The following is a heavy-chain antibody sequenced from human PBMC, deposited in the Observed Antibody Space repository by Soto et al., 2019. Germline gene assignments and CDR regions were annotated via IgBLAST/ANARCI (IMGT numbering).Heavy chain of an antibody. J-gene: IGHJ4*02. CDR3: ARGDNDY. CDR2: IHPDGGHT. CDR1: GYAFTNYY. V-gene: IGHV1-46*01. Sequence: ASVKVSCKASGYAFTNYYVQWVRQAPGQGLEWMGVIHPDGGHTTYSQKFQDRVTMTRDTFTSTIHMELSSLRSEDTAVYYCARGDNDYWGQGTLVTVSS.